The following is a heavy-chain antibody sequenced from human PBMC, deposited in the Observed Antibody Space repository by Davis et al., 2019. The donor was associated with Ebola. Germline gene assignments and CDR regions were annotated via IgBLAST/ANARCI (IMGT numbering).Heavy chain of an antibody. D-gene: IGHD6-19*01. Sequence: ASVKVSCKASGYTFTSYAMHWVRQAPGQRLEWMGWINAGNGNTKYSQKFQGRVTITRDTSASTAYMELSSLRSEDTAVYYCARYHSSGKKANFDYWGQGTLVTVSS. V-gene: IGHV1-3*01. CDR1: GYTFTSYA. J-gene: IGHJ4*02. CDR3: ARYHSSGKKANFDY. CDR2: INAGNGNT.